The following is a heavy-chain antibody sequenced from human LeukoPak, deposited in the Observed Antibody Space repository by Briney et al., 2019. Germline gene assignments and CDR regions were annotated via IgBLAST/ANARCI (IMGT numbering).Heavy chain of an antibody. J-gene: IGHJ4*02. CDR1: GGTFSSYA. V-gene: IGHV1-69*13. CDR3: AREGYSGYDSGY. CDR2: IIPIFGTA. D-gene: IGHD5-12*01. Sequence: SVKVSCKASGGTFSSYAISWVRQAPGQGLEWMGGIIPIFGTANYAQKFQGRVTITADESTSTAYMELSSLRSEDTAVYYCAREGYSGYDSGYWSQGTLDTVSS.